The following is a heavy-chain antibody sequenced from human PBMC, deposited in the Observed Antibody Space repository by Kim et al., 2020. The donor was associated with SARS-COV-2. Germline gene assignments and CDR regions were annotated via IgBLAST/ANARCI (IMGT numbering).Heavy chain of an antibody. D-gene: IGHD3-22*01. CDR3: ARRSSGYYYYGMDV. V-gene: IGHV4-34*01. Sequence: NPSLKSRVTISVDTSKNQFSLKLSSVTAADTAVYYCARRSSGYYYYGMDVWGQGTTVTVSS. J-gene: IGHJ6*02.